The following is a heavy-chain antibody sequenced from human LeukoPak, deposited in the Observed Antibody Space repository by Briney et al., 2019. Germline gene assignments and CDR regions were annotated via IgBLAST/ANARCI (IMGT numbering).Heavy chain of an antibody. V-gene: IGHV3-48*02. D-gene: IGHD1-26*01. CDR1: GFTFSSYS. Sequence: GGSLRLSCAASGFTFSSYSMNWVRQAPGKGLEWVSYISSSSTIYYADSVKGRFTISRDNAKNSLYLQMNSLRDEDTAVYCCARSPTSAAYYYYGMDVWGQGTTVTVSS. CDR2: ISSSSTI. CDR3: ARSPTSAAYYYYGMDV. J-gene: IGHJ6*02.